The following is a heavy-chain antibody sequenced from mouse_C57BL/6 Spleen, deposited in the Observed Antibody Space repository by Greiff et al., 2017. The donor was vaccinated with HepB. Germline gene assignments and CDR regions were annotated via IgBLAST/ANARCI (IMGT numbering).Heavy chain of an antibody. Sequence: HVKHSGAELAKPGASVKLSCKASGYTFTSYWMHWVKQRPGQGLEWIGYINPSSGYTKYNQKFKDKATLTADKSSSTAYMQLSSLTYEDSAVYYCARETAQASHYYAMDYWGQGTSVTVSS. CDR2: INPSSGYT. V-gene: IGHV1-7*01. CDR1: GYTFTSYW. D-gene: IGHD3-2*02. J-gene: IGHJ4*01. CDR3: ARETAQASHYYAMDY.